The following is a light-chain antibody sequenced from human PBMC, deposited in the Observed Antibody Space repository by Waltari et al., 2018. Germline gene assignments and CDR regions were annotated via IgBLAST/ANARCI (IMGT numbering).Light chain of an antibody. CDR2: AAS. V-gene: IGKV1-NL1*01. J-gene: IGKJ4*01. CDR3: QQYYSTLLT. Sequence: DIQMTQSPSSLSASVGDRVTIYCRASQGISNSLAWYQQKPVKAPKLLVYAASRLEGGVPSRFSGRGSGTDYTLTINSLQPEDFATYYCQQYYSTLLTFGGGTKVEIK. CDR1: QGISNS.